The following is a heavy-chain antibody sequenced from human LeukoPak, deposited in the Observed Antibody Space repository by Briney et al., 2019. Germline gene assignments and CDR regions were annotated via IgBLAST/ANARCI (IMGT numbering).Heavy chain of an antibody. CDR1: GYSFTSYW. CDR3: ARLVGYCSGGSCYHFDY. CDR2: IYPGDSDT. J-gene: IGHJ4*02. V-gene: IGHV5-51*01. Sequence: GESLKISCKGSGYSFTSYWISWVRQMPGKGLEWMGIIYPGDSDTRYSPSFQGQVTISAGKSISTAYLQWSSLKASDTAMYYCARLVGYCSGGSCYHFDYWGQGTLVTVSS. D-gene: IGHD2-15*01.